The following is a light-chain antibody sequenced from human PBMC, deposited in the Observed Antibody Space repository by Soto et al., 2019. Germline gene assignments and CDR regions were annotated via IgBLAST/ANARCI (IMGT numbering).Light chain of an antibody. CDR3: MQALQFPYT. V-gene: IGKV2-28*01. J-gene: IGKJ2*01. CDR2: LGS. CDR1: QSLLHSNGYNY. Sequence: DIVMTQSPLSLPVTPGEPASISCRSSQSLLHSNGYNYLDWYLQKPGQSPQLLIYLGSNRASGVPDRFSGSGSGTDFTLKISRVEAEDVGVYYCMQALQFPYTFGQGTKVEIK.